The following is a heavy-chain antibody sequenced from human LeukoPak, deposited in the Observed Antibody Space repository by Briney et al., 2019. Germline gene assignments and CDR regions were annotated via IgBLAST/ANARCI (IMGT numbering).Heavy chain of an antibody. CDR1: DDSISDYY. CDR3: ARWGRGSGSFNWFDP. CDR2: IHYTGNT. V-gene: IGHV4-59*13. J-gene: IGHJ5*02. Sequence: SETLSLTCTVSDDSISDYYWSWIRQPPGKGLELIGYIHYTGNTNYNPSLKSRITISVDTSKNQFSLKVTSMTAADTAIYYCARWGRGSGSFNWFDPWGQGTLVTVSS. D-gene: IGHD3-10*01.